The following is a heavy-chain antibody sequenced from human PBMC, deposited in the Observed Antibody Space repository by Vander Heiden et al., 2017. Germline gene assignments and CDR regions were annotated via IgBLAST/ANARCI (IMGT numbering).Heavy chain of an antibody. CDR3: ARGPGYSYVYYYYGMDV. J-gene: IGHJ6*02. CDR2: MNPNSGNT. D-gene: IGHD5-18*01. Sequence: QVQLVQSGAEVKKPGASVKVSCKASGYTFTSYDINWVRQATGQGLEWMGWMNPNSGNTGYAQKFQGRVTMTRNTSISTAYMELSSLRSEDTAVYYCARGPGYSYVYYYYGMDVWGQGTTVTVSS. V-gene: IGHV1-8*01. CDR1: GYTFTSYD.